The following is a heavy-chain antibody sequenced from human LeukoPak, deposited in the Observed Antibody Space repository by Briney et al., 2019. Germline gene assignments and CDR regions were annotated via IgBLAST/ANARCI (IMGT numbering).Heavy chain of an antibody. CDR1: GFTFSSYG. CDR3: AKDPITMVRGVIITYYYYYMDV. D-gene: IGHD3-10*01. CDR2: IRYDGSNK. V-gene: IGHV3-30*02. J-gene: IGHJ6*03. Sequence: GGSLRLSCAASGFTFSSYGMHWVRQAPGKGLEWVAFIRYDGSNKYYADSVKGRFTISRDNSKNTLYLQMNSLRAGDTAVYYCAKDPITMVRGVIITYYYYYMDVWGKGTTVTVSS.